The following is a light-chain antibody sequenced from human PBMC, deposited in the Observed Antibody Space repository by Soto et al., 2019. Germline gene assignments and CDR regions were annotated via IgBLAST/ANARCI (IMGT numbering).Light chain of an antibody. CDR2: GAS. J-gene: IGKJ1*01. CDR1: QSVSSSY. Sequence: EIVLTQSPGTLSLSPGERATLSCRASQSVSSSYLAWYQQKPGQAPRLLNYGASSRATVIQDRFSGSGSGTDCTLSISRLEHEDFAVYYCQQYGNSPLTFGQGTKVEIK. CDR3: QQYGNSPLT. V-gene: IGKV3-20*01.